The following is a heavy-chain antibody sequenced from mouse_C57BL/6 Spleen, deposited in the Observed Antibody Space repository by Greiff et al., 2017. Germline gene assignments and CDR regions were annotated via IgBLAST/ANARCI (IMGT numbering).Heavy chain of an antibody. CDR3: AREGYYYGSLWYFDV. D-gene: IGHD1-1*01. V-gene: IGHV1-52*01. CDR1: GYTFTSYW. J-gene: IGHJ1*03. Sequence: QVQLQQPGAELVRPGSSVKLSCKASGYTFTSYWMHWVKQRPIQGLEWIGNIDPSDSETHYNQKFKDKATLTVDKSSSTAYMQLSSLTSEDSAVYYCAREGYYYGSLWYFDVWGTGTTVTVSS. CDR2: IDPSDSET.